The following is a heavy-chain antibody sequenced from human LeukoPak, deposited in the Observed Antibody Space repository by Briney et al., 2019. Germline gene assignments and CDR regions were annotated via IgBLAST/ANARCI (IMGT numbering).Heavy chain of an antibody. CDR2: IIPIFGTA. CDR3: AITRRVEWEVAFDY. V-gene: IGHV1-69*05. D-gene: IGHD1-26*01. J-gene: IGHJ4*02. Sequence: ASVKVSCKASGGTFSSYAISWVRQAPGQGLEWMGGIIPIFGTANYAQKFQGRVTITTDESTSTAYMELSSLRSEDTAVYYCAITRRVEWEVAFDYWGQGTLVTVSS. CDR1: GGTFSSYA.